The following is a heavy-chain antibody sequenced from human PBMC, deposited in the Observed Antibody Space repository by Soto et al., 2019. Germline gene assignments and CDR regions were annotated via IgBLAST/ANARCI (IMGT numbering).Heavy chain of an antibody. J-gene: IGHJ4*02. CDR3: ARAGTFYDYVLADY. Sequence: SETLSLTCTVSGGSISSRSYYWGWIRQPPGKGLEWIGSINYSGSTYYNPSLKSRVTISVDTSKNQFSLKLSSVTAADTAVYYCARAGTFYDYVLADYWGQGTLVTVSS. V-gene: IGHV4-39*01. CDR1: GGSISSRSYY. CDR2: INYSGST. D-gene: IGHD3-16*01.